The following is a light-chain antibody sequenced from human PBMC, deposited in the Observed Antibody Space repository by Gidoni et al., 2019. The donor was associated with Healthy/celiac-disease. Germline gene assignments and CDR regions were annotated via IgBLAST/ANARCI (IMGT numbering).Light chain of an antibody. Sequence: DIVMTQSPDSLAVSLGERATLNCKSSQSVLYSSNNKNYLAWYQQNPGQPPKLLIYWASTRESGVPDRFSGSGFGTDFILTISSLQAEDVAVYYCQQDDSTPFTFGPGTKVDIK. V-gene: IGKV4-1*01. CDR1: QSVLYSSNNKNY. CDR3: QQDDSTPFT. CDR2: WAS. J-gene: IGKJ3*01.